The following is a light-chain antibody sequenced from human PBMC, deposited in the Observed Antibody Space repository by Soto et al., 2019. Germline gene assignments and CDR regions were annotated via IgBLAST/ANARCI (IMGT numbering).Light chain of an antibody. Sequence: QSVLTQPPSASGSPGQSVTISCTGSSSDIGGYDFVSWYQQHPGKVPKLLIYEVTKRPSGVPDRFSGSKSGNTASLTVSGLQADDEADYYCSSYAGSNNLVFGGGTKVTVL. CDR1: SSDIGGYDF. V-gene: IGLV2-8*01. CDR3: SSYAGSNNLV. J-gene: IGLJ2*01. CDR2: EVT.